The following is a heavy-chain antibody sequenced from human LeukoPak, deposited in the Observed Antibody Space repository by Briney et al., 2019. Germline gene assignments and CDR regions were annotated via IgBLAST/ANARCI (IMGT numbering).Heavy chain of an antibody. D-gene: IGHD3-9*01. CDR2: IRPTDGRT. J-gene: IGHJ5*02. V-gene: IGHV1-46*01. CDR1: GYTFTSYY. Sequence: ASVKVSCKASGYTFTSYYMHWVRQAPGQGLEWMGVIRPTDGRTSYAQNFQGRLSMTSDTSTSTAYMELSSLRSEDTAMYYCTRAINSWFDPWGQGTPVSVSS. CDR3: TRAINSWFDP.